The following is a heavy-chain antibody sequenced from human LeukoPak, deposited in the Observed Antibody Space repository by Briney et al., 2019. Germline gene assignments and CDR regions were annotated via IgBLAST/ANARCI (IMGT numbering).Heavy chain of an antibody. V-gene: IGHV3-21*01. CDR1: GFTFTRNT. D-gene: IGHD1-26*01. CDR2: ISSSSSYT. J-gene: IGHJ4*02. CDR3: ARGHGGSYHFDY. Sequence: GGSLRLSCAASGFTFTRNTMDWVRQAPGKGLEWVSSISSSSSYTYYADSVKGRFTISRDNAKNSLYLQMNSLRAEDTAVYYCARGHGGSYHFDYWGQGTLVTVSS.